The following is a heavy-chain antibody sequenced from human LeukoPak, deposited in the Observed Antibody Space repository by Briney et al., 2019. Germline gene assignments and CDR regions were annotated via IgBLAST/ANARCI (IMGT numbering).Heavy chain of an antibody. CDR1: GGYFSGYY. J-gene: IGHJ5*02. Sequence: SETLSLTCGVSGGYFSGYYWSWIRQPPGKGLEWIGEISHSGTANYNPSLKSRVSMSVGTSSTQFSLIMTSVTAADTAVYYCATSGWNGGGGFDPWGQGTLVIV. V-gene: IGHV4-34*01. CDR2: ISHSGTA. D-gene: IGHD3-16*01. CDR3: ATSGWNGGGGFDP.